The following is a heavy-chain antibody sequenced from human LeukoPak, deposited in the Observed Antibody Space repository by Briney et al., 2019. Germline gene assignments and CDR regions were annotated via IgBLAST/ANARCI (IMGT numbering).Heavy chain of an antibody. D-gene: IGHD6-13*01. CDR2: ISDSGST. Sequence: SETLSLTCTVSGGSISSSYWSWIRQPPGKGLEWIGYISDSGSTNYNPSLKSRVTISVDTSKNQLFLKLRSVTTADTAVYYCATNSSWFDYWGQGTLVTVSS. CDR1: GGSISSSY. V-gene: IGHV4-59*01. CDR3: ATNSSWFDY. J-gene: IGHJ4*02.